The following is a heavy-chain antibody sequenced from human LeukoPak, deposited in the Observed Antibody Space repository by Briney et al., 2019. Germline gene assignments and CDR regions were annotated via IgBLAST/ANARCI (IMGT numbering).Heavy chain of an antibody. V-gene: IGHV4-34*01. CDR2: INHSGST. Sequence: SETLSLPCAVYGGPFSGYYWSWMRPPPGKGLEWIGEINHSGSTHYNPSLKSRVTISVDTSKNQFSLKLSSVTAADTAVYYCARGKLGERVGLWYCSSTSCYPAYFDYWGEGTQVTVSS. J-gene: IGHJ4*02. D-gene: IGHD2-2*01. CDR1: GGPFSGYY. CDR3: ARGKLGERVGLWYCSSTSCYPAYFDY.